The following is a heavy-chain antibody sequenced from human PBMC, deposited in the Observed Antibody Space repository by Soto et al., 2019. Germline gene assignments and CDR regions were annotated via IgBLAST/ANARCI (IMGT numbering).Heavy chain of an antibody. D-gene: IGHD2-21*01. V-gene: IGHV1-69*02. J-gene: IGHJ3*02. CDR1: GGTFTSYT. CDR3: AKDSRPYSGPLAPFDI. Sequence: QLQLVQSGAEVKKPGSSVKVSCRAFGGTFTSYTFSWVRQAPGQGLEWMGRVIPIVKIANYAQNFEGRVTITADNSASTTYMELSRLTSEDKAVYFCAKDSRPYSGPLAPFDIWGQGTMVIVSS. CDR2: VIPIVKIA.